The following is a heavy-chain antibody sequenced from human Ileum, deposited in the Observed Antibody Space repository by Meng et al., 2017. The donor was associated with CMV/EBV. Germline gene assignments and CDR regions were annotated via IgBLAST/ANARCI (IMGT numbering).Heavy chain of an antibody. CDR3: ARDGLSGRYFDY. CDR2: INTNTGNP. CDR1: GYNLTSNN. Sequence: CKASGYNLTSNNMIWVRQAPGQGPEWMGWINTNTGNPTYAQGFTGRFVFSLDTSVSTTYLQISSLKAEDTAVYYCARDGLSGRYFDYWGQGTLVTVSS. D-gene: IGHD1-26*01. J-gene: IGHJ4*02. V-gene: IGHV7-4-1*02.